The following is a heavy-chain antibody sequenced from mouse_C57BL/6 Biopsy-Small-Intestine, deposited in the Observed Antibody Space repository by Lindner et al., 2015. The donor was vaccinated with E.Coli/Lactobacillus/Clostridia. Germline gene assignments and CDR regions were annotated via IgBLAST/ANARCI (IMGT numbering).Heavy chain of an antibody. D-gene: IGHD2-5*01. V-gene: IGHV1-22*01. CDR1: GYTFTDYN. CDR2: INPNNGGT. J-gene: IGHJ2*01. CDR3: ARGAPHYSNYVGGYYFDC. Sequence: EVQLQESGPELVKPGASVKMSCKASGYTFTDYNMHWVKQSHGKSLEWIGYINPNNGGTGYNQKFRGKATLTVNKSSSTAYMELRSLTSEDSAVYYCARGAPHYSNYVGGYYFDCWGQGTTLTVSS.